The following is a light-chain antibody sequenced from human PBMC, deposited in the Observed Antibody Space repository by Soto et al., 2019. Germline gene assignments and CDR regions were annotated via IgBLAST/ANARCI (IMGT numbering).Light chain of an antibody. CDR3: QQYGSSPLT. CDR1: QSVSGK. J-gene: IGKJ4*01. V-gene: IGKV3-20*01. CDR2: GAS. Sequence: EVLMTQSPATLSLSPGERATLSCRASQSVSGKVAWYQQKPGQAPRLLIYGASNRATGIPDRVSGSGSGTDVTRTISRLETEDCAVYYGQQYGSSPLTFGGGTKVDIK.